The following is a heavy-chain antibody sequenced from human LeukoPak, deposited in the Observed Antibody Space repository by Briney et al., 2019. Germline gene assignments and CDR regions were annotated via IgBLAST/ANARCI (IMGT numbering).Heavy chain of an antibody. CDR1: GFTFSSYS. CDR2: ISSSTI. Sequence: PGGSLRLSCAASGFTFSSYSMNWVRQAPGKGLEWVSYISSSTIYYADSVKGRFTISRDNAKNSLYLQMNSLRAEDTAVYYCARDSISSSFLDWGQGTLVTVSS. CDR3: ARDSISSSFLD. V-gene: IGHV3-48*01. D-gene: IGHD6-13*01. J-gene: IGHJ4*02.